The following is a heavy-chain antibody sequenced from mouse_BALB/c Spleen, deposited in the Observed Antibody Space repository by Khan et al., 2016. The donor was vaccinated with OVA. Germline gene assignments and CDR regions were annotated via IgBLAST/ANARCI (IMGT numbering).Heavy chain of an antibody. J-gene: IGHJ3*01. CDR2: ISSGDST. CDR3: ARDDWFAY. CDR1: GFTFSNYA. V-gene: IGHV5-6-5*01. Sequence: EVELVESGGGLVKPGGSLKLSCAASGFTFSNYAMSWVRQSPEKRLEWVASISSGDSTYYPDSVKGRITISRDNARNILYLQMSSLRSEDTAMYYCARDDWFAYWGQGTLVTVSA.